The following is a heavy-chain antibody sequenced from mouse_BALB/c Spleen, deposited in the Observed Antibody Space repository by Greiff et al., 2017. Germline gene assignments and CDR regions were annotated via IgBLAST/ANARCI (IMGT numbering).Heavy chain of an antibody. Sequence: EVQRVESGGGLVKPGGSLKLSCAASGFTFSSYDMSWVRQTPEKRLEWVAYISSGGGSTYYPDTVKGRFTISRDNAKNTLYLQMSSLKSEDTAMYYCARLSSLYYAMDYWGQGTSVTVSS. CDR3: ARLSSLYYAMDY. J-gene: IGHJ4*01. V-gene: IGHV5-12-1*01. CDR1: GFTFSSYD. CDR2: ISSGGGST.